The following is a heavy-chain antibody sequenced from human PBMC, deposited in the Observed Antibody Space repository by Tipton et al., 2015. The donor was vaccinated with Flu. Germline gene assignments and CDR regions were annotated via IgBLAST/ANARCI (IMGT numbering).Heavy chain of an antibody. CDR3: ARGHDILTNFKTDHHMDV. CDR1: GYSFTDYY. D-gene: IGHD3-9*01. V-gene: IGHV1-46*01. J-gene: IGHJ6*03. CDR2: INPRDGSV. Sequence: QVQLVQSGAEVKKPGASVKVSCKASGYSFTDYYLHWVRLVPGHGLEWMRIINPRDGSVKSAQKFQGRVLMTRDTSTTTVYMAMGSLRPEDTAVYYCARGHDILTNFKTDHHMDVWGKGTTVTVSS.